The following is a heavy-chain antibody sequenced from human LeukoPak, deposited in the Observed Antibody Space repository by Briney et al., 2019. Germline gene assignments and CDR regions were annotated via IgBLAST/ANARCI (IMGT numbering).Heavy chain of an antibody. J-gene: IGHJ4*02. CDR2: ISSSSSYI. CDR3: ARRAGAYSHPYDY. CDR1: GFTFSSYG. V-gene: IGHV3-21*04. D-gene: IGHD4/OR15-4a*01. Sequence: GGSLRLSCAASGFTFSSYGMNWVRQAPGKGLEWVSSISSSSSYIYYADSVKGRFTISRDNAKNSLYLQMNSLRAEDTAVYYCARRAGAYSHPYDYWGQGTLVTVSS.